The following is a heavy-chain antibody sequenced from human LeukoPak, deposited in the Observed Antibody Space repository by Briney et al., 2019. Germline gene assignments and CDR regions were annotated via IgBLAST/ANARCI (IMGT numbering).Heavy chain of an antibody. CDR2: ISGSGTTI. D-gene: IGHD5-18*01. CDR3: GRPTDSSVDY. Sequence: GGSLRLSCVASGLTFSDSYMSWIRQAPGKGLEWITYISGSGTTIYHADSVKGRFTISRDNAKNSVYLQMDSLRDEDTAVYYCGRPTDSSVDYWGQGTLVTVSS. J-gene: IGHJ4*02. V-gene: IGHV3-11*01. CDR1: GLTFSDSY.